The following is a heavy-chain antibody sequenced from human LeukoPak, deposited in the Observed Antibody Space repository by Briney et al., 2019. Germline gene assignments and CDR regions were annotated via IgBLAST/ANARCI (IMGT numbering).Heavy chain of an antibody. V-gene: IGHV4-39*01. D-gene: IGHD2-21*02. CDR2: IYYSGNT. Sequence: PSETLSLTCTVSGGSISSSSYYWGWIRQPPGKGLEWIGSIYYSGNTYYNPSLKSRVTISVDTSKNQFSLKLSSVTAADTAVYCCARPRQGDYYFDYWGQGTLVTVSS. CDR3: ARPRQGDYYFDY. J-gene: IGHJ4*02. CDR1: GGSISSSSYY.